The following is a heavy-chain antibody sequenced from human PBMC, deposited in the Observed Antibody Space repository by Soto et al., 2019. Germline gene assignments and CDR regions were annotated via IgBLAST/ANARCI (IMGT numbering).Heavy chain of an antibody. Sequence: SETLSLTCTVPGGSISSNSWSWTRQPPGKGLEWIGYIYYSGRTNYNPSLKSRVTISVDTSKNQFSLKLSSVTAADTAVYYCASEARGSITGTTGSWFDPWGQGTLVTVSS. J-gene: IGHJ5*02. D-gene: IGHD1-7*01. CDR2: IYYSGRT. V-gene: IGHV4-59*08. CDR1: GGSISSNS. CDR3: ASEARGSITGTTGSWFDP.